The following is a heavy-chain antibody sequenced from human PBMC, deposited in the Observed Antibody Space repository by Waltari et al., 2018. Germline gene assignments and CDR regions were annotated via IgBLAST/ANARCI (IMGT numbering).Heavy chain of an antibody. CDR2: IKEDGGEK. CDR3: ASVQRRWSMDV. D-gene: IGHD6-25*01. CDR1: GFSFSSNW. Sequence: EVQLVESGGGLVQSGDSLRLSCAASGFSFSSNWMNWVRQTPGKGVEWVANIKEDGGEKYYVDSVKGRFTISRDNAKNSLYLQMNSLRVEDTAVYFCASVQRRWSMDVWGQGTTVTVSS. J-gene: IGHJ6*02. V-gene: IGHV3-7*01.